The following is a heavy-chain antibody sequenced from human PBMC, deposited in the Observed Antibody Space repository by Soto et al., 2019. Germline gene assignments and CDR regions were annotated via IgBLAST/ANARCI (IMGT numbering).Heavy chain of an antibody. CDR1: GASISGSYYY. CDR3: ATSQKGYNWNYFDH. D-gene: IGHD1-20*01. CDR2: VFYTGFT. V-gene: IGHV4-39*01. J-gene: IGHJ4*02. Sequence: EALSLTCADSGASISGSYYYWAWLRQSPGKGPEWIGSVFYTGFTSYNPSLESRVSVSVDTSKRQFSLKLSAVTAADTAVYYCATSQKGYNWNYFDHWGQGALVTVSS.